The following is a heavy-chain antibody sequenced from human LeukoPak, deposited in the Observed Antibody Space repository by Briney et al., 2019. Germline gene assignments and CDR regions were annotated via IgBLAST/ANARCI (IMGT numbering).Heavy chain of an antibody. CDR3: ARGALTKYCSSTSCHLGFGFDY. CDR1: GFTFSSYW. J-gene: IGHJ4*02. V-gene: IGHV3-7*01. CDR2: IKQDGSEK. Sequence: GGSLRLSCAASGFTFSSYWMSWVRQAPGKGLEWVANIKQDGSEKYYVDSVKGRFTISGDNAKNSLYLQMNSLRAEDTAVYYCARGALTKYCSSTSCHLGFGFDYWGQGTLVTVSS. D-gene: IGHD2-2*01.